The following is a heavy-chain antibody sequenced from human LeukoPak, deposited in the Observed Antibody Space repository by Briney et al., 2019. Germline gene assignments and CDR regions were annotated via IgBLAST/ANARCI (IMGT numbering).Heavy chain of an antibody. D-gene: IGHD2-8*01. V-gene: IGHV7-4-1*02. CDR2: INTNTGNP. CDR1: GYTFTSYA. CDR3: ARVGKYCTNGVCYPGADYYYYYMDV. Sequence: ASVKVSCKASGYTFTSYAMNWVRQAPGQGLEWMGWINTNTGNPTYAQGLTGRFVFSLDTSVSTAYLQISSLKAEDTAVYYCARVGKYCTNGVCYPGADYYYYYMDVWGKGTTVTVSS. J-gene: IGHJ6*03.